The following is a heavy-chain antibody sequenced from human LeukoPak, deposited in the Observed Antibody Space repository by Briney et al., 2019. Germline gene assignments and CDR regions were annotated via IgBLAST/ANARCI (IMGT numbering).Heavy chain of an antibody. J-gene: IGHJ6*02. D-gene: IGHD6-13*01. CDR2: ISYDGSNK. Sequence: GGSLRLSCAASGFTFSSYSMNWVRQAPGKGLEWVAVISYDGSNKYYADSVKGRFTISRDNSKNTLYLQMNSLRAEDTAVYYCAKDRTIAAAGTGYYYYYGMDVWGQGTTVTVSS. V-gene: IGHV3-30*18. CDR1: GFTFSSYS. CDR3: AKDRTIAAAGTGYYYYYGMDV.